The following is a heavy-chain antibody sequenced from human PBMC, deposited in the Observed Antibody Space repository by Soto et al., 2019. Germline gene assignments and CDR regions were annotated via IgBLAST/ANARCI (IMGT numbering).Heavy chain of an antibody. Sequence: PSETLSLTCTVSGGSISSYYWSWIRQPPGKGLEWIGYIYHSGSTYYNPSLKSRVTISVDRSKNQFSLKLSSVTAADTAVYYCGRVPDYWGQGALVTVSS. CDR1: GGSISSYY. CDR2: IYHSGST. CDR3: GRVPDY. J-gene: IGHJ4*02. V-gene: IGHV4-59*12.